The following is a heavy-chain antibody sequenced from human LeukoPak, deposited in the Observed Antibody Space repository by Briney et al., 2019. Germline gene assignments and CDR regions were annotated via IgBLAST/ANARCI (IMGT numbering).Heavy chain of an antibody. J-gene: IGHJ4*02. CDR2: IYYSGST. CDR1: GGSISSSSYY. D-gene: IGHD5-18*01. CDR3: ARARGYSYGFAGDY. V-gene: IGHV4-39*01. Sequence: SETLSLTCTVSGGSISSSSYYWGWIRQPPGKGLEWIGSIYYSGSTYYNPSLKSRVTISVDTSKNQFSLKLSSVTAADTAVYYCARARGYSYGFAGDYWGQGTLVTVSS.